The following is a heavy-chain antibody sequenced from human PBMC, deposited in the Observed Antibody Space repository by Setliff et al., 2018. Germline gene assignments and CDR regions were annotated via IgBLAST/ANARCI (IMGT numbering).Heavy chain of an antibody. CDR3: RLWSHDYHNDY. J-gene: IGHJ4*02. V-gene: IGHV4-61*02. D-gene: IGHD3-16*01. Sequence: SETLSLTCTVSGDSITSGSDSWNWIRQPAGKGLQWIGRVYPTGSTNYDPDLRSRVTMSVDTSKNQFSLMLTSVTAADTAMYYCRLWSHDYHNDYWGQGTLVTVSS. CDR1: GDSITSGSDS. CDR2: VYPTGST.